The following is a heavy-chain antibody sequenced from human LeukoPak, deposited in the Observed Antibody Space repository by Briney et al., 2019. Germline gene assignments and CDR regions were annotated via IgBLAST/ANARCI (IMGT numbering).Heavy chain of an antibody. CDR3: ARDFSGASYYYYYGMDV. Sequence: ASVKVSCKASGYTFTGYYMHWVRQAPGQGLEWMGWINPNSGGTNYAQRFQGRVTMTRDTSISTAYMELSRLRSDDTAVYYCARDFSGASYYYYYGMDVWGQGTTVTVSS. J-gene: IGHJ6*02. D-gene: IGHD1-26*01. CDR2: INPNSGGT. CDR1: GYTFTGYY. V-gene: IGHV1-2*02.